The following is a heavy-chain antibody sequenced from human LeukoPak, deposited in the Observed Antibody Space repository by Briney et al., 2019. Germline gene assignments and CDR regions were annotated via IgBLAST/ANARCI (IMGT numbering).Heavy chain of an antibody. J-gene: IGHJ4*02. D-gene: IGHD3-22*01. CDR2: IYYSGST. CDR3: ARDRYYKGFGYYFDY. CDR1: GGSVSSGSYY. Sequence: SETLSLTCTVSGGSVSSGSYYWSWIRQPPGKGLDWIGYIYYSGSTNYNPSLKSRVTISVDTSKNQFSLKLSSVTAADTAVYYCARDRYYKGFGYYFDYWGREPWSPSPQ. V-gene: IGHV4-61*01.